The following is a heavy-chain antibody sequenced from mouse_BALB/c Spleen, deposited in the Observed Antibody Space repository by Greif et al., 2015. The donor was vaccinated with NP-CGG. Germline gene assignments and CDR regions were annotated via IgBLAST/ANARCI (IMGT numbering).Heavy chain of an antibody. J-gene: IGHJ3*01. CDR1: GYTFTSYY. Sequence: QVQLKHSGPELVKPGASVKMSCKASGYTFTSYYIHWVKQRPGQGLEWIGWIYPGDGSTKYNEKFKGKTTLTADKSSSTAYMLLSSLTSEDSAIYFCAILGALAYWGQGTLVTVSA. CDR3: AILGALAY. CDR2: IYPGDGST. D-gene: IGHD4-1*01. V-gene: IGHV1S56*01.